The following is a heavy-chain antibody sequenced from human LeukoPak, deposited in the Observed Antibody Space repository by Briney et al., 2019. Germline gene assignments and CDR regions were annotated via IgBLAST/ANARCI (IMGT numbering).Heavy chain of an antibody. CDR1: GFTFSSYN. Sequence: GGSLRLSCAASGFTFSSYNMNWVRQAPGKGLEWVSYIRSSGNTIYYADSVKGRFTISRDNAKNSVYQQMNSLRDEDTAVYYCARYGSYPEAFDYWGQGTLVTVSS. V-gene: IGHV3-48*02. CDR2: IRSSGNTI. J-gene: IGHJ4*02. CDR3: ARYGSYPEAFDY. D-gene: IGHD1-26*01.